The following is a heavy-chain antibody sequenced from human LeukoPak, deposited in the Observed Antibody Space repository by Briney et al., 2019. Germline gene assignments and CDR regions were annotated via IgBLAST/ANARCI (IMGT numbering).Heavy chain of an antibody. CDR1: GVTLSNYA. J-gene: IGHJ4*02. Sequence: GGSLRLSCVASGVTLSNYAMSWARQAPGKGLEWVSGISSSGSGGNTYYADSVKGRFTISRDNSKNTLYLQMNSVRAEDTAVYYCARVGSGSYEVDYWGQGTLVTVSS. CDR2: ISSSGSGGNT. D-gene: IGHD3-10*01. CDR3: ARVGSGSYEVDY. V-gene: IGHV3-23*01.